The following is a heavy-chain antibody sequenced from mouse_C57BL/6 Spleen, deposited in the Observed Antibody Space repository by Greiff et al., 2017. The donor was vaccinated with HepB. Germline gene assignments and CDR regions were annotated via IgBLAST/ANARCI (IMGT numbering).Heavy chain of an antibody. CDR1: GFTFSSYG. J-gene: IGHJ2*01. CDR2: ISSGGSYT. Sequence: EVKVVESGGDLVKPGGSLKLSCAASGFTFSSYGMSWVRQTPDKRLEWVATISSGGSYTYYPDSVKGRFTISRDNAKNTLYLQMSSLKSEDTAMYYCARQDEDFDYWGQGTTLTVSS. V-gene: IGHV5-6*01. CDR3: ARQDEDFDY.